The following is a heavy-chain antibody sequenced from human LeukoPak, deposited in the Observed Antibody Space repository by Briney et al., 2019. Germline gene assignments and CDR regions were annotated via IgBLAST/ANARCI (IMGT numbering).Heavy chain of an antibody. Sequence: ASVKVSCKASVYTFTSYGISGVRQAPGQGLEGTGWSSSYNCNTNYAQKLQGRVTMTTDTSTSTAYMELRRLRSDDTAVYYCARMTGTTRGLFDPWGQGTLVTVSS. V-gene: IGHV1-18*01. D-gene: IGHD1-1*01. CDR3: ARMTGTTRGLFDP. CDR2: SSSYNCNT. CDR1: VYTFTSYG. J-gene: IGHJ5*02.